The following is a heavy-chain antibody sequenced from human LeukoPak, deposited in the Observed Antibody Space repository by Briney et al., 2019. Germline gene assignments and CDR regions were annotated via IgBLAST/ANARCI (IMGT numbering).Heavy chain of an antibody. V-gene: IGHV1-69*13. CDR1: GGTFSSCA. CDR3: AREARLYGDYAPSFDY. CDR2: IIPIFGTT. J-gene: IGHJ4*02. Sequence: ASVKVSCKASGGTFSSCAIGWVRQALGQGLEWMGGIIPIFGTTKYAQKFQGRVTITADESTSTAYMELSSLRSEDTAVYYCAREARLYGDYAPSFDYWGQGTLVTVSS. D-gene: IGHD4-17*01.